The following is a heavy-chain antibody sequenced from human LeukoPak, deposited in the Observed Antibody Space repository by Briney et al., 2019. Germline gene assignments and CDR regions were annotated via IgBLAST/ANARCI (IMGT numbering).Heavy chain of an antibody. J-gene: IGHJ3*02. Sequence: GGSLRLSCAASGFTVSSNYMSWVRQAPGKGLEWVSVIYSGGSTYYADSVKGRFTISRDNSKNTLYLQMNSLRAEDTAVYYCASDESSDAFDIWGQGTMVTVS. CDR1: GFTVSSNY. V-gene: IGHV3-66*01. CDR3: ASDESSDAFDI. CDR2: IYSGGST.